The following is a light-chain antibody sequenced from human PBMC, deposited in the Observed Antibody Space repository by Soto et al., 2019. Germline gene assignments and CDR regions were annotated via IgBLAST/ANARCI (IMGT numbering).Light chain of an antibody. CDR1: ISNIATNY. V-gene: IGLV1-47*01. Sequence: QCVLTQPPSESGTPGQRVTISCSGGISNIATNYVHWFQQLPGTAPKVLSNRDNQRPSGVPDRFSGSKSGTSASLAISGLRSEDEAEYYCAAWDDTVRSYVFGTGTKVTVL. J-gene: IGLJ1*01. CDR2: RDN. CDR3: AAWDDTVRSYV.